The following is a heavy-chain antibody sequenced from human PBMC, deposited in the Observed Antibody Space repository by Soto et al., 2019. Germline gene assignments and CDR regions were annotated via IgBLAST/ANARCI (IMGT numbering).Heavy chain of an antibody. CDR2: IYASGNT. CDR3: ARESTVAGTDNWFDS. D-gene: IGHD6-13*01. Sequence: PSETLSLTCTVSGAFISGYYWSWIRQPAGKGLEWIGRIYASGNTKHSPSLRSRATMSVDTSNKQFSLKLNSVTAADTAVYYCARESTVAGTDNWFDSWGQGTLVTVSS. V-gene: IGHV4-4*07. CDR1: GAFISGYY. J-gene: IGHJ5*01.